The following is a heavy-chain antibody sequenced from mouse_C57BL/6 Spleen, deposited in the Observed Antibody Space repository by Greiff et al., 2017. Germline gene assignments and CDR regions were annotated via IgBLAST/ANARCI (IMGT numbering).Heavy chain of an antibody. V-gene: IGHV1-64*01. CDR3: ARSIMTTVVSYWYFDV. CDR2: IHPNSGST. J-gene: IGHJ1*03. CDR1: GYTFTSYW. Sequence: QVQLQQPGAELVKPGASVKLSCKASGYTFTSYWMHWVKQRPGQGLEWIGMIHPNSGSTNYNEKFKSKATLTVDKSSSTAYMQLSSLTSEDSAVYYCARSIMTTVVSYWYFDVWGTGTTVTVSS. D-gene: IGHD1-1*01.